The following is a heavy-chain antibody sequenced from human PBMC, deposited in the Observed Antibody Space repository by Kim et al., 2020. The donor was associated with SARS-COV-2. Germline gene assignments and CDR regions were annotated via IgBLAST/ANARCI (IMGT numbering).Heavy chain of an antibody. CDR3: ARQETITIFGVVISPSWFDP. V-gene: IGHV4-39*01. CDR1: GGSISSSSYY. D-gene: IGHD3-3*01. CDR2: IYYSGST. J-gene: IGHJ5*02. Sequence: SETLSLTGTVSGGSISSSSYYWGWIRQPPGKGLEWIGSIYYSGSTYYNPSLKSRVTISVDTTKNQFSLKLRSVTAADTAVYYCARQETITIFGVVISPSWFDPWGQGTLVTVSS.